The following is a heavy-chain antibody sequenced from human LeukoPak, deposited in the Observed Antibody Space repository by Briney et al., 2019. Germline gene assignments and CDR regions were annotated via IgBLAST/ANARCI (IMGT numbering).Heavy chain of an antibody. J-gene: IGHJ4*02. Sequence: SETLSLTCTVSGGSISSSSYYWGWIRQPPGKGLEWIGSIYYSGSTYYNPSLKSRVTISVDTSKNQFSLKLSSVTAADTAVYYCARDAGGGYSSGWYSPPYYYFDYWGQGTLVTVSS. CDR3: ARDAGGGYSSGWYSPPYYYFDY. D-gene: IGHD6-19*01. V-gene: IGHV4-39*07. CDR2: IYYSGST. CDR1: GGSISSSSYY.